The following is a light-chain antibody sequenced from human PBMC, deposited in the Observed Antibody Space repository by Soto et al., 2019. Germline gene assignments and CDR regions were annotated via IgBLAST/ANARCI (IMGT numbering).Light chain of an antibody. V-gene: IGLV1-40*03. CDR3: QSYDSKLYYV. J-gene: IGLJ1*01. CDR1: ISNLGAGYE. CDR2: GNR. Sequence: QSALTQPPSVSGAPVQTVTISCTGSISNLGAGYEVAWYQQLLGTVPKLLIFGNRNRTSGVPDRFSGSKSGASASLAISRLQPDDEADYYCQSYDSKLYYVFGSGTKVTVL.